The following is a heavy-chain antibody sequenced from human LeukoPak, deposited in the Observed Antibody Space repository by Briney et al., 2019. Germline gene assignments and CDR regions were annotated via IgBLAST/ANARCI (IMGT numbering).Heavy chain of an antibody. CDR2: ISGSGGST. CDR1: GLTFDIYS. D-gene: IGHD5-24*01. CDR3: FGATIRGDYFGY. J-gene: IGHJ4*02. Sequence: PGGSLRLSCEASGLTFDIYSMSWVRQAPGKGLEWVSAISGSGGSTYYADSVKGRFTISRDNSKNTLYLQMNSLRAEDTAVYYCFGATIRGDYFGYWGQGTLVTVSS. V-gene: IGHV3-23*01.